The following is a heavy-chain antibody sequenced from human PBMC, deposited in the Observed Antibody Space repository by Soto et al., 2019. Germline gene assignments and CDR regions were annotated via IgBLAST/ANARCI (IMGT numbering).Heavy chain of an antibody. J-gene: IGHJ6*03. V-gene: IGHV1-69*06. Sequence: GASVKVSCNASGGTFSSYAISWVRQAPGQGLEWMGGIIPIFGTAIYAQKFQGRVTMTEDTSTDTAYMELSSLRSEDTAVYYCATEDVSLAARYYYYYMDVLGKGTTVTVSS. D-gene: IGHD6-6*01. CDR3: ATEDVSLAARYYYYYMDV. CDR2: IIPIFGTA. CDR1: GGTFSSYA.